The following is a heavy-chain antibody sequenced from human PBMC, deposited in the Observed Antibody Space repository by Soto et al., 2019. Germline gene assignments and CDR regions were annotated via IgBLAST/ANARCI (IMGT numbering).Heavy chain of an antibody. CDR3: ARTHGVVVAAKGYMDF. V-gene: IGHV4-59*08. CDR2: IYYSGST. J-gene: IGHJ6*03. D-gene: IGHD2-15*01. Sequence: PSETLSLTCTVSGGSISSYYWSWIRQPPGKGLEWIGYIYYSGSTNYNPSLKSRVTISVDTSKNQFSLKLSSVTAADTAVYYCARTHGVVVAAKGYMDFWGKGTTVTVSS. CDR1: GGSISSYY.